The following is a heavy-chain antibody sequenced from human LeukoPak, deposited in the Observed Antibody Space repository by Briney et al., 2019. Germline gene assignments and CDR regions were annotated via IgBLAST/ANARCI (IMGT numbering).Heavy chain of an antibody. J-gene: IGHJ4*02. CDR2: IYTSGST. V-gene: IGHV4-4*07. CDR3: ARGPPPDFDC. Sequence: PSETLSLTCTVSGGSISDYYGSWIRQPAGKGLEWIGRIYTSGSTDYNPSLKSRVAMSVDTSKNQFSLKLNSMTAADTAVYYCARGPPPDFDCWGQGTLVTVSS. CDR1: GGSISDYY.